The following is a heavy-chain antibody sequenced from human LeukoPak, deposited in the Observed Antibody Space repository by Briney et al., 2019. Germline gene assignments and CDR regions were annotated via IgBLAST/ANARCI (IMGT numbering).Heavy chain of an antibody. Sequence: SSETLSLTCAVSGGSISSSSYYWGWIRQPPGKGLEWIGTIYYSGNTYYNPSLKSRVTISVDTSKNQFSLRLSSVTDADTAVYYCARHICDAGSCYSFDYWGQGTLVTVSS. V-gene: IGHV4-39*01. CDR1: GGSISSSSYY. D-gene: IGHD2-15*01. CDR2: IYYSGNT. J-gene: IGHJ4*02. CDR3: ARHICDAGSCYSFDY.